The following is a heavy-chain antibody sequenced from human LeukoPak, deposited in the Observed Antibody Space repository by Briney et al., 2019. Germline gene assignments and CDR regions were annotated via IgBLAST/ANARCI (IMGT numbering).Heavy chain of an antibody. Sequence: SETLSLTCTASGGSISSYYWSWIRQPPGKGLEWIGYIYYSGSTNYDPSLKSRVTISVDTSKNQFSLKLSSVTAADTAVYYCARAAVGSFDYWGQGTLVTVSS. J-gene: IGHJ4*02. D-gene: IGHD4-23*01. CDR1: GGSISSYY. V-gene: IGHV4-59*01. CDR2: IYYSGST. CDR3: ARAAVGSFDY.